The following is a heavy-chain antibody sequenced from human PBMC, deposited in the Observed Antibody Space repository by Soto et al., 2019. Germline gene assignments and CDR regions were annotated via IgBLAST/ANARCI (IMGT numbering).Heavy chain of an antibody. D-gene: IGHD1-7*01. Sequence: SETLSLTCAVYGGSFSGYYWSWIRQPPGKGLEWIGEINHSGSTNYNPSIKSRVTISVDTSKNQFSLKLSSVTAADTAVYYCARVVTGTTLWWFDPWGQGTLVTVSS. CDR2: INHSGST. J-gene: IGHJ5*02. V-gene: IGHV4-34*01. CDR1: GGSFSGYY. CDR3: ARVVTGTTLWWFDP.